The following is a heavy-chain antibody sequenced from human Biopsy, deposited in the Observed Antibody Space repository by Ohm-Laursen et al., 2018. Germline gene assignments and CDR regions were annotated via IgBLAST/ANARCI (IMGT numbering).Heavy chain of an antibody. CDR1: GGSIDSYY. CDR2: VYIGGNT. D-gene: IGHD6-19*01. CDR3: ARGMRSSGWPFFDY. Sequence: TLSLTCSVSGGSIDSYYWSWIRQPPGQGLEYIGFVYIGGNTNYNPSLKSRVTISVDMSRNQFSLKLDSVTAADTAVYYCARGMRSSGWPFFDYWGQGILVTVSS. J-gene: IGHJ4*02. V-gene: IGHV4-59*01.